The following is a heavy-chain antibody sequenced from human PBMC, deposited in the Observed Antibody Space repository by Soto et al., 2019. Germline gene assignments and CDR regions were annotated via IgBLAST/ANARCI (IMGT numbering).Heavy chain of an antibody. CDR2: ISYIGRN. D-gene: IGHD7-27*01. V-gene: IGHV4-30-4*01. J-gene: IGHJ4*02. CDR3: AKNWNWGSLVH. Sequence: ASEKLSHTWTVSGGSISNKEYYWSWIRQPPGKGLEYIGYISYIGRNDNNPSLKSRVTLSLDTSKNQFSLKLSSVTAADTAVYYCAKNWNWGSLVHWGQGTLVTVSS. CDR1: GGSISNKEYY.